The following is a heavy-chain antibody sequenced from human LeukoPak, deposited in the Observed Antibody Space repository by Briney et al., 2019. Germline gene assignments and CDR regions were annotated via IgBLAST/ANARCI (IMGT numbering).Heavy chain of an antibody. Sequence: QPGGSLRLSCEASGFTFSSYSMNWVRQAPGKGLEWVSYISGSHIFYADSVKGRFTISRDNAKNSLYLQMNSLRDDDTGMYYCARGHQWTCDIWGQGTMVTVSS. J-gene: IGHJ3*02. V-gene: IGHV3-48*02. CDR2: ISGSHI. CDR1: GFTFSSYS. CDR3: ARGHQWTCDI. D-gene: IGHD2-8*01.